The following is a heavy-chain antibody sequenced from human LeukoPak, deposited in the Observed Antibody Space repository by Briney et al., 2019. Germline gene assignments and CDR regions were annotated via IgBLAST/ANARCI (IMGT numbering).Heavy chain of an antibody. CDR2: IYPGDSDT. CDR1: GYSFTSYW. Sequence: GESLKISCKGSGYSFTSYWIGWVRQMPGKGLEWMGIIYPGDSDTRYSPSFQGQVTISADESISTAYLQWSSLKASDTAMYYCARLATYDSSGYYKAAHAFDIWGQGTMVTVSS. V-gene: IGHV5-51*01. CDR3: ARLATYDSSGYYKAAHAFDI. J-gene: IGHJ3*02. D-gene: IGHD3-22*01.